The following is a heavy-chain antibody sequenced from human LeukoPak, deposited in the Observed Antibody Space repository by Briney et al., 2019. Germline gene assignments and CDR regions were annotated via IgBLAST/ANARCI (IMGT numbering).Heavy chain of an antibody. CDR1: GGSISNSNYY. CDR3: ASSHPPPRRYYGSGRGVWFDP. V-gene: IGHV4-39*01. D-gene: IGHD3-10*01. J-gene: IGHJ5*02. CDR2: IYYSGSP. Sequence: PSETLSLTCTVSGGSISNSNYYWAWIRQPPGKGLECIGSIYYSGSPYYNPSLKSRVTISVDTSKNQFSLKLSSVTAADTAVYYCASSHPPPRRYYGSGRGVWFDPWGQGTLVTVSS.